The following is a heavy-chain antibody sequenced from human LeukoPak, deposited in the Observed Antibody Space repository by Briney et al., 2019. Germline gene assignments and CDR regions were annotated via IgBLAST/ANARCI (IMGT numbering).Heavy chain of an antibody. Sequence: GGSLRLSCEASGFTFSSYAMSWVRQAPGKGLEWVSGIIDSGDITYYANSGKGRFTISRDNSKNTLCLQMNSLRAEDTAVYYCAKLGGQEVYNYYVGVWGKGTTVAVSS. CDR2: IIDSGDIT. D-gene: IGHD3-16*01. J-gene: IGHJ6*03. V-gene: IGHV3-23*01. CDR3: AKLGGQEVYNYYVGV. CDR1: GFTFSSYA.